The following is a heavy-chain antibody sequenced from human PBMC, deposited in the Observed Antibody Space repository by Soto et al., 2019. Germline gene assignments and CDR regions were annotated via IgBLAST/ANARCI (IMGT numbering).Heavy chain of an antibody. CDR3: ACHRGGGYDQYAFDI. V-gene: IGHV5-51*01. CDR1: AYSLSSYW. J-gene: IGHJ3*02. Sequence: GESLKISCKGSAYSLSSYWIAWVRQMPGKGLEWMGIIYLGDSDTKYSPSVQGQVTISADKSISTAHLQWSSLKASDSAVYYCACHRGGGYDQYAFDIWGQGTMVTVSS. D-gene: IGHD5-12*01. CDR2: IYLGDSDT.